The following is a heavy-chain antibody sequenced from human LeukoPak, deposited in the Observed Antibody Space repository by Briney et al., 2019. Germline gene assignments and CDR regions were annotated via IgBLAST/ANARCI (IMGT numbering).Heavy chain of an antibody. D-gene: IGHD6-13*01. J-gene: IGHJ5*02. V-gene: IGHV3-23*01. Sequence: GGSLRLSCAASGFTFNNFAMNWVRPAPGKGLEWVSTITGSGGATYYADSVKGRFTISRDNSKNMLFLQMNSLGAEDTAIYYCAKQAVAGARNCFDPWGQGTLVTVSS. CDR2: ITGSGGAT. CDR3: AKQAVAGARNCFDP. CDR1: GFTFNNFA.